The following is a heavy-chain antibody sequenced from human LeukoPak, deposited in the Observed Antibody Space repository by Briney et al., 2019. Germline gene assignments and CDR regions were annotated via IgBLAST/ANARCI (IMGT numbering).Heavy chain of an antibody. J-gene: IGHJ6*02. CDR1: GYTFTSYD. D-gene: IGHD3-3*01. CDR2: MNPNSGNT. Sequence: ASVKVSCKASGYTFTSYDINWVRQATGQGLEWMGWMNPNSGNTGYAQKFQGRVTMTRNTSISTAYMELSSLRSEDTAVYYYARCRYYDFWSGDYYYYGMDVWGQGTTVTVSS. CDR3: ARCRYYDFWSGDYYYYGMDV. V-gene: IGHV1-8*01.